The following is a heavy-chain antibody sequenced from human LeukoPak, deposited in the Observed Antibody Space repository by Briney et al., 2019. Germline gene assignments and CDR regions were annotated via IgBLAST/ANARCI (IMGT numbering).Heavy chain of an antibody. CDR2: ISYDGSNK. V-gene: IGHV3-30*18. CDR1: GFTFSSYG. J-gene: IGHJ4*02. D-gene: IGHD1-26*01. Sequence: TGRSLRLSCAASGFTFSSYGMHWVRQAPGKGLEWVAVISYDGSNKYYADSVKGRFTISRDNSKNTLYLQMDSLRAEDTAVYYCAKDSGSYYSFDYWGQGTLVTVCS. CDR3: AKDSGSYYSFDY.